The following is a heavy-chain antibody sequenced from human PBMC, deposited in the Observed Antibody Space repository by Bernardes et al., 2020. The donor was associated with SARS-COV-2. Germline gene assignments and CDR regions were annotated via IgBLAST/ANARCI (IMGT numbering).Heavy chain of an antibody. J-gene: IGHJ4*02. CDR2: ISSSDSTK. V-gene: IGHV3-48*01. D-gene: IGHD3-9*01. CDR1: GFTFSNYN. CDR3: ARDHLYYDTLTGWIDQYYFDS. Sequence: GGSLSLSCVASGFTFSNYNMNWVRQAPGQGREWVSKISSSDSTKNYADSVKGRFTISRDNAKNTLYLQMSSLRADDTAVYYCARDHLYYDTLTGWIDQYYFDSWCQGTLVIVSS.